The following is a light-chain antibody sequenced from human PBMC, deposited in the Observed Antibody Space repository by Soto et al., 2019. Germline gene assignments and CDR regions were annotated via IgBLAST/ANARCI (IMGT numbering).Light chain of an antibody. V-gene: IGKV3D-15*01. Sequence: VMTQSPATLSVSPGESATLSCWASETVATNLAWYQQKPGQAPRLLISGASTRATGIPARFSGSGSGTDFTLTISRLEPEDFAVYYCQQYGSSGTFGQGTKVDIK. CDR2: GAS. J-gene: IGKJ1*01. CDR3: QQYGSSGT. CDR1: ETVATN.